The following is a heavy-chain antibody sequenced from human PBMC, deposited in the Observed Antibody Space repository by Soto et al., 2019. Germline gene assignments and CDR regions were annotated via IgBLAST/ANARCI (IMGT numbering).Heavy chain of an antibody. D-gene: IGHD2-8*01. V-gene: IGHV1-18*01. Sequence: ASVKVSCKTSGYTFTNYGISWVRQAPGQGLEWMGGSFNGVTNYAQNLQGRVTMTTDTSTTTAYMELRSLRSDATAVYYCARDPYHVLMVNAPNLYGMDVWGQGTTVTVSS. J-gene: IGHJ6*02. CDR3: ARDPYHVLMVNAPNLYGMDV. CDR2: SFNGVT. CDR1: GYTFTNYG.